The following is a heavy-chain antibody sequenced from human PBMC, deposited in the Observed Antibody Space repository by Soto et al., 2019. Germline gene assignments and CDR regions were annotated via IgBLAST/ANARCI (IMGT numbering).Heavy chain of an antibody. J-gene: IGHJ4*02. Sequence: QVKLEESGGGLVKPGGSLRLSCAASRFTFSDYYMTWIRQAPGKGLEWVSYIGGSGSHIYYADSMKGRFTISRDNAKNALYLQMDSLRADDTAVYYCGRGGTNWSSRRDDYWGQGTLVSVSS. CDR1: RFTFSDYY. CDR3: GRGGTNWSSRRDDY. V-gene: IGHV3-11*01. CDR2: IGGSGSHI. D-gene: IGHD1-20*01.